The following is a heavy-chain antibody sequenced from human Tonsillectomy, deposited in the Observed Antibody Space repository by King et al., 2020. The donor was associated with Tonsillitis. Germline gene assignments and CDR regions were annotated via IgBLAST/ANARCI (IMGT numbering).Heavy chain of an antibody. CDR2: IYTSGST. J-gene: IGHJ4*02. CDR1: GGSISSGSYY. V-gene: IGHV4-61*02. CDR3: ARENVDTAMAIDY. Sequence: VQLQESGPGLVKPSQTLSLTCSVSGGSISSGSYYWSWIRQPAGKGLEWIGRIYTSGSTNYNPSLKSRVTISVDTSKNQFSLKLSSVIAADTAVYYCARENVDTAMAIDYWGQGTLVTVSS. D-gene: IGHD5-18*01.